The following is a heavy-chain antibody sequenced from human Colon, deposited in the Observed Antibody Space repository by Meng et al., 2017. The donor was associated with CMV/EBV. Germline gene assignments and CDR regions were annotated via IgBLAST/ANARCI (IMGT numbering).Heavy chain of an antibody. Sequence: GESLKISCVASGFSFSSYAMHWVRQAPGKGLEWVAVISYDGSNKYYADSVKGRFTISRDNSKNTLYLQMNSLRAEDTAVYYCARATESSSGYYFDYWGQGTLVTVSS. CDR3: ARATESSSGYYFDY. CDR2: ISYDGSNK. V-gene: IGHV3-30*06. J-gene: IGHJ4*02. D-gene: IGHD6-6*01. CDR1: GFSFSSYA.